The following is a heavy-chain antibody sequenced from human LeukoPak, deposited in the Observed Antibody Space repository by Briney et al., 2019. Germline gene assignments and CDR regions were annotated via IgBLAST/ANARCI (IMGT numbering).Heavy chain of an antibody. CDR1: GFTFSSYS. CDR3: ARGSSGWLQLGT. Sequence: GGSLRLSCAASGFTFSSYSMSWVRQAPGKGLEWVSVIYSGGNTYYADSVKGRFIISRDNSNNTLYLQMNSLRAEDTAVYYCARGSSGWLQLGTWGQGTLVTVSS. D-gene: IGHD5-24*01. J-gene: IGHJ5*02. CDR2: IYSGGNT. V-gene: IGHV3-53*01.